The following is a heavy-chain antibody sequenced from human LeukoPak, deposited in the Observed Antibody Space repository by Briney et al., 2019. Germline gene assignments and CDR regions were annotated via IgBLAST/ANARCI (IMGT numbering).Heavy chain of an antibody. D-gene: IGHD6-13*01. J-gene: IGHJ4*02. CDR1: GYTFTGYY. V-gene: IGHV1-2*06. Sequence: GASVTVSCKTSGYTFTGYYMHWVRQAPGQGLEWMGRINPNSGGTNYAQKFQGRVTMTRDTSISTAYMELSRLRSDDTAVYYCARDLQQLPDYWGQGTLVTVSS. CDR3: ARDLQQLPDY. CDR2: INPNSGGT.